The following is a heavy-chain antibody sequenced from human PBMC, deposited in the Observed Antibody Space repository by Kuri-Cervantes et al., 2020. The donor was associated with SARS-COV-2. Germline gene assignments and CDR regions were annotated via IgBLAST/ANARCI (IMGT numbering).Heavy chain of an antibody. J-gene: IGHJ4*02. Sequence: ASVKVSCKASGYTFTSYDINWVRQATGQGLEWMGWMNPNSGNTGYAQKFQGRVTITRNTSISTAYMELSSLRSDDTAVYYCARDFGGPGYLPAVGFDDWGQGTLVTVSS. V-gene: IGHV1-8*03. D-gene: IGHD6-19*01. CDR2: MNPNSGNT. CDR3: ARDFGGPGYLPAVGFDD. CDR1: GYTFTSYD.